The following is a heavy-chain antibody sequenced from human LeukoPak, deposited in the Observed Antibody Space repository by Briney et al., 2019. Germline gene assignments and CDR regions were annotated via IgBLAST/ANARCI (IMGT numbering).Heavy chain of an antibody. CDR1: GGTFSSYT. V-gene: IGHV1-69*04. J-gene: IGHJ1*01. CDR2: IIPILGIA. Sequence: SGKVSCKGSGGTFSSYTIGWVRQAPGQGLEWMGTIIPILGIANYAQKFQGRVTITADKSTSTAYMELSSLRSEDTAVYYCARDPVYCSSTSCREYFQHWGQGTLVTVSS. D-gene: IGHD2-2*01. CDR3: ARDPVYCSSTSCREYFQH.